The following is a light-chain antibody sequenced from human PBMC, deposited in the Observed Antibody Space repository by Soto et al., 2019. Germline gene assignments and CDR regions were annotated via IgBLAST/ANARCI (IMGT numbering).Light chain of an antibody. CDR1: QSISSY. J-gene: IGKJ5*01. CDR2: AAS. CDR3: QQSYSTPIT. Sequence: DIQMTQSPSSLSASVGDRVTITCRASQSISSYLNWYQQQPGKAPNLLIHAASSLQSGVPSRFSGSGSGTDFTLTISSLQHEDFATYYCQQSYSTPITFGQGTRLEIK. V-gene: IGKV1-39*01.